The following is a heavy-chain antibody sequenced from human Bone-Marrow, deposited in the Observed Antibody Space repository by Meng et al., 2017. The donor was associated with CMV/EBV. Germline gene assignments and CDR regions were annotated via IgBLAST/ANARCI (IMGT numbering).Heavy chain of an antibody. CDR1: GFTFSSYS. J-gene: IGHJ4*02. CDR3: ARTLQYGSGSYYNSRYYFDY. V-gene: IGHV3-21*01. Sequence: SCAASGFTFSSYSMNWVRQAPGKGLEWVSSISSSSSYIYYADSVKGRFTISRDNAKNSLYLQMNSLRAEDTAVYYCARTLQYGSGSYYNSRYYFDYWGQGTLVTVS. CDR2: ISSSSSYI. D-gene: IGHD3-10*01.